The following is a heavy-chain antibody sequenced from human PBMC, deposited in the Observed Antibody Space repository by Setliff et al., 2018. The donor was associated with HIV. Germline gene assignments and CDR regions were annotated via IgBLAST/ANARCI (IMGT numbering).Heavy chain of an antibody. CDR3: AKIGLGSNGGNSFHY. J-gene: IGHJ4*02. CDR2: IQQDGSEK. Sequence: AALSLTCTVSGGSISSSSYYWGWIRQAQGKGLEWVANIQQDGSEKYYVGYVKGRFTISRDNAKNSLSLQMNSLRAEDTAVYYCAKIGLGSNGGNSFHYWGQGTLVTVSS. V-gene: IGHV3-7*03. CDR1: GGSISSSSYY. D-gene: IGHD2-21*02.